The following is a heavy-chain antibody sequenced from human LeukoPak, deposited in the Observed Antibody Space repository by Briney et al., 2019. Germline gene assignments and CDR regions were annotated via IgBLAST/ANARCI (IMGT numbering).Heavy chain of an antibody. CDR1: GFTFSAYS. CDR2: ITRDGRII. Sequence: GGSLRLSCAASGFTFSAYSMHWVRQAPGKGLVWVSRITRDGRIINYADSVKGRFTISRDNAKNTLYLQMNSLRAEDTAVYYCARAADYRLDYWGQGTLATVSS. J-gene: IGHJ4*02. D-gene: IGHD4-11*01. CDR3: ARAADYRLDY. V-gene: IGHV3-74*01.